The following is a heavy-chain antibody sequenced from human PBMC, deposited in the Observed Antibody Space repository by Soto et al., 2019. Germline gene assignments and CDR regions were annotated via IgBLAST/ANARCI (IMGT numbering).Heavy chain of an antibody. CDR2: IDDTGDNT. CDR3: AKQVTGWSNDAFDV. V-gene: IGHV3-23*01. D-gene: IGHD6-19*01. CDR1: GFTFSSYA. Sequence: EVQLLESGGGLVQPGGSLTLSCAASGFTFSSYAMSWLRQAPGKGLEWVSAIDDTGDNTHYADSVKGRFTFSRDNSKNTLYLQMNSLRAEDTALYYCAKQVTGWSNDAFDVWGQGTMVTVSS. J-gene: IGHJ3*01.